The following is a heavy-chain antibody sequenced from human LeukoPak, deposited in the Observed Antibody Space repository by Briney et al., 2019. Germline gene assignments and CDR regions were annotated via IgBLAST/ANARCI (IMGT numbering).Heavy chain of an antibody. CDR3: ARHDKGADY. V-gene: IGHV4-34*01. Sequence: AETLSLTCAVYGGSFSGYYWSWIRQPPGKGLEWIGEINHSGSTNYNPSLKSRVTISVDTSKNQFSLKLSSVTAADTAVYYCARHDKGADYWGQGTLVTVSS. CDR1: GGSFSGYY. D-gene: IGHD3-22*01. CDR2: INHSGST. J-gene: IGHJ4*02.